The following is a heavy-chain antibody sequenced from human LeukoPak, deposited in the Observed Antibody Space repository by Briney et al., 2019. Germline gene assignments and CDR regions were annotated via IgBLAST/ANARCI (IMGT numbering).Heavy chain of an antibody. D-gene: IGHD4-17*01. J-gene: IGHJ4*01. CDR2: MNPNSGNT. V-gene: IGHV1-8*01. Sequence: ASVKVSCKASGYTFTSYDINWVRQATGQGLEWMGWMNPNSGNTGYAQKFQGRVTMTRNTSISTAYMGLSSLRSEDTAVYYCASFGHGDYRYYFDYWGQGTLVTVSS. CDR1: GYTFTSYD. CDR3: ASFGHGDYRYYFDY.